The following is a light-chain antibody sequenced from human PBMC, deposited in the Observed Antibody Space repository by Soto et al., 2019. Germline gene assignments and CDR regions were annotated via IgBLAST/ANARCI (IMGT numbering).Light chain of an antibody. Sequence: VVMTQSPLSLPVTLGQPASISCSSSQILVDRDGNTYFNWYQQRPGQPPRRLIYKVSYRDSGVPDRFSGSGSGTDFTLNISRVEAEDVGFYYCLQGTIWPWTFGQGTKVDFK. CDR3: LQGTIWPWT. CDR2: KVS. V-gene: IGKV2-30*01. J-gene: IGKJ1*01. CDR1: QILVDRDGNTY.